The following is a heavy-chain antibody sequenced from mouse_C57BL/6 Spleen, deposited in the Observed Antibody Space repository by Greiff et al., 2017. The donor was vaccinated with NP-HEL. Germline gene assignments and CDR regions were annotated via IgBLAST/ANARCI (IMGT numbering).Heavy chain of an antibody. CDR3: ARGYGSSYTYYFDY. Sequence: VQLQESGAELVRPGASVKLSCKASGYTFTDYYINWVKQRPGQGLEWIARIYPGSGNTYYNEKFKGKATLTAEKSSSTAYMQLSSLTSEDSAVYFCARGYGSSYTYYFDYWGQGTTLTVSS. CDR1: GYTFTDYY. J-gene: IGHJ2*01. V-gene: IGHV1-76*01. CDR2: IYPGSGNT. D-gene: IGHD1-1*01.